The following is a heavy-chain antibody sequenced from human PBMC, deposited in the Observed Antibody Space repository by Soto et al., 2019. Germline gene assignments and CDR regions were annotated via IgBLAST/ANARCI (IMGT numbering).Heavy chain of an antibody. CDR2: IKSKTDGGTT. J-gene: IGHJ3*02. V-gene: IGHV3-15*01. CDR1: GFTFSNAW. CDR3: TTERDIVLMGNDAFDI. Sequence: GGSLRLSCAASGFTFSNAWMSWVRQAPGKGLEWVGHIKSKTDGGTTDYAAPVKGRFTISRDDSKNTLYLQMNSLKTEDTAVYYCTTERDIVLMGNDAFDIWGQGTMVTVSS. D-gene: IGHD2-8*01.